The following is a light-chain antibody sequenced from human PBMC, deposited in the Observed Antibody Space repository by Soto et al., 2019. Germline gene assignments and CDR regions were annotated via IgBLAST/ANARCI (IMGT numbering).Light chain of an antibody. CDR2: GAS. J-gene: IGKJ1*01. V-gene: IGKV3-15*01. CDR3: QQYNFWPRT. Sequence: EMVMTQSPVTLSVSPGERATLSCRASQSISNNLAWYQQKPGQAPGLLMDGASTRATGIPARFSGSGSGTEFTLTITSLQSEDSALYYVQQYNFWPRTFGQGTKVDIK. CDR1: QSISNN.